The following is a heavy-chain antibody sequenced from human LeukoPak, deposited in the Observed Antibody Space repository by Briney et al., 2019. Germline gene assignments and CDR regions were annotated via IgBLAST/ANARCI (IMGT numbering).Heavy chain of an antibody. CDR3: ARSTYYYGSGSYYYAPNWFDS. D-gene: IGHD3-10*01. CDR1: GGSISIYY. Sequence: SETLSLTCTVSGGSISIYYWTWIRQPPGKGLEWIGYIYYSGSTNYNPSLKSRVTISVDTSKNQFSLKLSSVTAADTAVYYCARSTYYYGSGSYYYAPNWFDSWGQGTLVTVSS. J-gene: IGHJ5*01. V-gene: IGHV4-59*01. CDR2: IYYSGST.